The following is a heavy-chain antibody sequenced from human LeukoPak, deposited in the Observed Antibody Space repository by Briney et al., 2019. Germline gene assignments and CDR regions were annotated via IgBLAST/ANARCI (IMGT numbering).Heavy chain of an antibody. J-gene: IGHJ4*02. CDR3: ARDYGSSSVPGY. V-gene: IGHV3-48*03. Sequence: GGSLRLSCVASGFTFSSYEMNWVRQAPGKGLEWVSYISRSGTTTFYADSVKGRFTISRDNAKNSLYLQMNSLRAEDTAVYYCARDYGSSSVPGYWGQGTLVTVSS. CDR2: ISRSGTTT. CDR1: GFTFSSYE. D-gene: IGHD6-6*01.